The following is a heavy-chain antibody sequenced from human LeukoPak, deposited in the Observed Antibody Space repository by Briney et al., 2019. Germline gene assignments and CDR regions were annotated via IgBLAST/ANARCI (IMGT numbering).Heavy chain of an antibody. V-gene: IGHV4-39*01. Sequence: SETLSLSCTVSGDSMSSSNHYWVWIRQPPGKGLEWIGSIYYGGSTYYNPSLKSRVTISLDTSKNQFSLKLSSVTAADTAVYHCARRSHCTGGRCYPVWGQGTTVTVSS. J-gene: IGHJ6*02. D-gene: IGHD2-15*01. CDR2: IYYGGST. CDR1: GDSMSSSNHY. CDR3: ARRSHCTGGRCYPV.